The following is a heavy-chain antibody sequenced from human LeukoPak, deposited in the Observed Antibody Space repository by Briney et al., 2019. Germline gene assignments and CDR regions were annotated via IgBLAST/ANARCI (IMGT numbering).Heavy chain of an antibody. V-gene: IGHV5-51*01. Sequence: GESLKISCKGSGYSFTSYWIGWVRQMPGKGLEWMGIIYPGDSDTRYSPSFQGQATISADKSISTAYLQWSSLKASDTAMYYCARQGIGPVAGLQSLDYWGQGTLVTVSS. D-gene: IGHD6-19*01. CDR1: GYSFTSYW. J-gene: IGHJ4*02. CDR2: IYPGDSDT. CDR3: ARQGIGPVAGLQSLDY.